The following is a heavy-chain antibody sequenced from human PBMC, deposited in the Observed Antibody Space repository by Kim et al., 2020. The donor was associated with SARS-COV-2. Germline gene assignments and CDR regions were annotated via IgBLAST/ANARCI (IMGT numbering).Heavy chain of an antibody. Sequence: GGSLRLSCAASGFAFRSYTMNWVRQAPGKGLEWVSHICSSCSTTDYADSVKGRFTISRENSENTLYLQMNSLRAEDTAVYYCAKGCADTGYVNDVWGQGTPVTVSS. CDR3: AKGCADTGYVNDV. V-gene: IGHV3-23*05. CDR2: ICSSCSTT. D-gene: IGHD2-8*02. J-gene: IGHJ6*02. CDR1: GFAFRSYT.